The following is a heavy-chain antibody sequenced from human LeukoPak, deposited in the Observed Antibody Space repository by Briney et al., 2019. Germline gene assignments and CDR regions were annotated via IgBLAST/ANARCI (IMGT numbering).Heavy chain of an antibody. CDR2: IYPGDSDT. CDR3: ARLLAVAGTDFDI. Sequence: GESLKISCKVSGYSFTSYWIGWVRQMPGKGLEWMGIIYPGDSDTRYSPSFQGQVTISVDKSISTAYLQWSSLEAADTAMYYCARLLAVAGTDFDIWGQGTMVTVAS. D-gene: IGHD6-19*01. V-gene: IGHV5-51*01. CDR1: GYSFTSYW. J-gene: IGHJ3*02.